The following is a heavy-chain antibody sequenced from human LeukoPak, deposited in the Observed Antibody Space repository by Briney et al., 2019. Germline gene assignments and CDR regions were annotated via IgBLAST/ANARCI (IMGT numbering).Heavy chain of an antibody. Sequence: GASVKVSCKASGYPFTSYEINWVRQATGQGLEWMGWMNPDSGDTAYAQKFQGRITMTRTTSINTAYMELSSLRSEETAVYYCARVQSLRTYYDFWSGYSYTFDYWGQGTLVTVSS. CDR2: MNPDSGDT. CDR3: ARVQSLRTYYDFWSGYSYTFDY. CDR1: GYPFTSYE. J-gene: IGHJ4*02. V-gene: IGHV1-8*01. D-gene: IGHD3-3*01.